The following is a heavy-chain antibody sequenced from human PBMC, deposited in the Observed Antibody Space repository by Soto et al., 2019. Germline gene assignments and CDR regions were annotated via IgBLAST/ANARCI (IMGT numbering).Heavy chain of an antibody. J-gene: IGHJ3*02. CDR3: ARMVNAFDM. D-gene: IGHD5-18*01. CDR2: IYGSGST. Sequence: SETLSLTCTVSGGSINSYYWSWIRQSPEKGLEWIGYIYGSGSTNYNPSLKSRVTISVDTSKNHFSLSLTSVTAADTAVYYCARMVNAFDMWGQGTRVTISS. V-gene: IGHV4-59*01. CDR1: GGSINSYY.